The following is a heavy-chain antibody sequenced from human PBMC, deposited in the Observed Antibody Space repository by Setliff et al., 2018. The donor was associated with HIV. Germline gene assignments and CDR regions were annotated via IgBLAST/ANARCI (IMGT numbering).Heavy chain of an antibody. CDR3: ARADSSSWFFATFDI. D-gene: IGHD6-13*01. V-gene: IGHV4-38-2*02. J-gene: IGHJ3*02. CDR2: IYHSGST. CDR1: GDFFSSDYY. Sequence: SETLSLTCTVSGDFFSSDYYWGWIRQSPGKGLEWIANIYHSGSTYYNPSLKSRVAFSVDTSKNQFSLKLYSVTVADTAFYYCARADSSSWFFATFDIWGQGTMVTVSS.